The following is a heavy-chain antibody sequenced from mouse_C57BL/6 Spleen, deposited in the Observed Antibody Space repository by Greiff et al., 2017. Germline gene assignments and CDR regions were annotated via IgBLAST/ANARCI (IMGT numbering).Heavy chain of an antibody. V-gene: IGHV1-15*01. Sequence: QVQLQQSGAELVRPGASVTLSCKASGYTFTDYEMHWVKQTPVHGLEWIGAIDPETGGTAYNQKFKGKAILTADKSSRTAYMELRSLTSEDSAVYYCTRSGNYRYYAMDYWGQGTSVTVSS. CDR3: TRSGNYRYYAMDY. CDR2: IDPETGGT. J-gene: IGHJ4*01. D-gene: IGHD2-1*01. CDR1: GYTFTDYE.